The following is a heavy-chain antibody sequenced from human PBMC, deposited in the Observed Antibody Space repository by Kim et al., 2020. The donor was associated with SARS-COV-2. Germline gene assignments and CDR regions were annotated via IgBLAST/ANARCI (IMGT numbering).Heavy chain of an antibody. CDR3: ASYYCSGGSCYSGWFDP. CDR2: IYYSGST. D-gene: IGHD2-15*01. Sequence: SETLSLTCTVSGGSISSYYWSWIRQPPGKGLEWIGYIYYSGSTNYNPSLKSRVTISVDTSKNQFSLKLSSVTAADTAVYYCASYYCSGGSCYSGWFDPWGQGTLVTVSS. CDR1: GGSISSYY. V-gene: IGHV4-59*01. J-gene: IGHJ5*02.